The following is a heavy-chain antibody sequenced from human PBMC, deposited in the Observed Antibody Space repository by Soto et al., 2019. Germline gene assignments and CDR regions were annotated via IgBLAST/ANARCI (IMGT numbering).Heavy chain of an antibody. CDR2: ISWNSGSI. V-gene: IGHV3-9*01. J-gene: IGHJ4*02. Sequence: EVQLVESGGGLVQPGRSLRLSCAASGFTFDDYAMHWFRQAPGKGLEWVSGISWNSGSIGYADSVKGRFTISRDNAKNSLYLQMNSLRAEDTALYYCAKDSSSWTYIDYWGQGTLVTVSS. D-gene: IGHD6-13*01. CDR1: GFTFDDYA. CDR3: AKDSSSWTYIDY.